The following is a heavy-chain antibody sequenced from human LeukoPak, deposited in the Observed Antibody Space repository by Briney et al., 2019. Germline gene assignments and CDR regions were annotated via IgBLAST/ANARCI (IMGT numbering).Heavy chain of an antibody. J-gene: IGHJ6*02. Sequence: PSETLSLTCAVYGGSFSGYYWSWIRQPPGKGLEWIGEINHSGSTNYNPSLKSRVTISVDTSKNQFSLKLSSVTAAGTAVYYCARGRIVVVPAAAFYYYYGMDVWGQGTTVTVSS. D-gene: IGHD2-2*01. CDR1: GGSFSGYY. CDR2: INHSGST. CDR3: ARGRIVVVPAAAFYYYYGMDV. V-gene: IGHV4-34*01.